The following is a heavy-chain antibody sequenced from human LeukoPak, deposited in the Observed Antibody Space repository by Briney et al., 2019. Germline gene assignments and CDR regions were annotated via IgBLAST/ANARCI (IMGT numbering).Heavy chain of an antibody. CDR1: GFIFSSYG. Sequence: GGSLRLSCAASGFIFSSYGMHWVRQAPGKGLEWVAVIWYDGSNKYYADSVKGRFTIPRDNSKNTLYLQMNSLRAEDTAVYYCAREPYRRAPNYYYYGMDVWGQGTTVTVSS. J-gene: IGHJ6*02. V-gene: IGHV3-33*01. CDR3: AREPYRRAPNYYYYGMDV. D-gene: IGHD1-14*01. CDR2: IWYDGSNK.